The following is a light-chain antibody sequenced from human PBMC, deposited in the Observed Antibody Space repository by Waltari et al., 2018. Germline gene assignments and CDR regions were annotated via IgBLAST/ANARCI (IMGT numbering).Light chain of an antibody. V-gene: IGLV1-44*01. CDR1: KFNIGGHP. Sequence: QSVATQPPSASGPPGQRLTIPCSEPKFNIGGHPVNWYQQLQGTAPKLLIYNDNQRPSGVPDRFSGSKSGTSASLAISGLQSEDEADYYCTAWDDSLAGVVFGGGTHLTVL. CDR2: NDN. J-gene: IGLJ7*01. CDR3: TAWDDSLAGVV.